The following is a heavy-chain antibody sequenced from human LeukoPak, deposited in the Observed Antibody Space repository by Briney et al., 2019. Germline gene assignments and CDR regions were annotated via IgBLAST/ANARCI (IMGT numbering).Heavy chain of an antibody. CDR3: ARVHRYHFYLDV. V-gene: IGHV1-69*05. CDR2: IIPIFGTP. J-gene: IGHJ6*03. CDR1: GGTFKTYS. Sequence: SVTVSCKASGGTFKTYSVTWVRQAPGQGLEWLGGIIPIFGTPNYAQKFQGRVKVTTDDATGTAYMELSSLMSEDTAIYYCARVHRYHFYLDVWGKGTPVTVSS.